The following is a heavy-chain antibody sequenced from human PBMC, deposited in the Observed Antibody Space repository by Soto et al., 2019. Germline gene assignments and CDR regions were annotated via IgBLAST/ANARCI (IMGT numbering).Heavy chain of an antibody. Sequence: QITLKESGPTLVKPTQTLTLTCTFSGFSLTTSGVAVGWIRQPPGKALEWLALIYWDDDKSYSPSLNNRLTITKDTSKNQVVLTMTNMDPVYTATYYCAHRPDMTSFDYWGQGTLVTVSS. D-gene: IGHD2-21*02. J-gene: IGHJ4*02. CDR2: IYWDDDK. V-gene: IGHV2-5*02. CDR3: AHRPDMTSFDY. CDR1: GFSLTTSGVA.